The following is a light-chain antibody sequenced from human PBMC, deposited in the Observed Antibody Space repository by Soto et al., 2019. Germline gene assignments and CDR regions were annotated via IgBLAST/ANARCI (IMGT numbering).Light chain of an antibody. CDR1: QSISSW. CDR3: HHYDIYST. J-gene: IGKJ4*01. Sequence: DIQMTQSPSTLSASVGDRVTIACRASQSISSWLAWYQQKPGKAPKLLIYKASTLESGVPSRFSGSGSGTEFTLTISSLQPDDFATYYCHHYDIYSTFGGGTKVEIK. CDR2: KAS. V-gene: IGKV1-5*03.